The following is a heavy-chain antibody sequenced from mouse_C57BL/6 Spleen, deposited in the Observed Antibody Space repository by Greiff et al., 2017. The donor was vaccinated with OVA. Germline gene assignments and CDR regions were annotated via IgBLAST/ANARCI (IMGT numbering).Heavy chain of an antibody. CDR2: IYPGSGNT. CDR1: GYTFTDYY. Sequence: QVQLKESGAELVRPGASVKLSCKASGYTFTDYYINWVKQRPGQGLEWIARIYPGSGNTYYNEKFKGKATLTAEKSSSTAYMQLSSLTSEDSAVYFCARGPDLLFDYWGQGTTLTVSS. V-gene: IGHV1-76*01. CDR3: ARGPDLLFDY. J-gene: IGHJ2*01.